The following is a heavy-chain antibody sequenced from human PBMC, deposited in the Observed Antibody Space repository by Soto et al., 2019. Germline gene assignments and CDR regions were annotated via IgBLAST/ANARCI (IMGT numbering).Heavy chain of an antibody. CDR1: GYSFTSYW. Sequence: AGESLKISCKGSGYSFTSYWISWVRQMPGKGLEWMGRIDPSDSYTNYSPSFQGHVTISADKSISTAYLQWSSLKASDTAMYYCARHGSGYSYGYGMDVWGQGTTVTV. V-gene: IGHV5-10-1*01. CDR2: IDPSDSYT. D-gene: IGHD5-18*01. J-gene: IGHJ6*02. CDR3: ARHGSGYSYGYGMDV.